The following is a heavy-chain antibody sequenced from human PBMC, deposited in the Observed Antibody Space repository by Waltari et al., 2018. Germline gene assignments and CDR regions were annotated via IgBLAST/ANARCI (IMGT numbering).Heavy chain of an antibody. J-gene: IGHJ5*02. CDR3: AREGGYSGYDTSWFGP. CDR2: IWYDGSNK. CDR1: GFTFSSYG. Sequence: QVQLVESGGGVVQPGRSLSLSCAESGFTFSSYGRHWVRQAPGKGLEWVAVIWYDGSNKYYADSVKGRFTISRDNSKNTLYLQMNSLRAEDTAVYYCAREGGYSGYDTSWFGPWGQGTLVTVSS. V-gene: IGHV3-33*01. D-gene: IGHD5-12*01.